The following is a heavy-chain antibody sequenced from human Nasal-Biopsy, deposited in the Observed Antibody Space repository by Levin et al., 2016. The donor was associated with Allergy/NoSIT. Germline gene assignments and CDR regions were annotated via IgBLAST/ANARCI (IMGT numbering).Heavy chain of an antibody. CDR3: AKGRCAGGTCYYFDS. Sequence: GESLKISCAASGFMLSSYAMSWVRQAPGKGLEWISGVSFGGDSRYYADSVRGRSSISTDYSKNTLSLQVRSLRVEDTAIYFCAKGRCAGGTCYYFDSWGQGVLVIVSS. D-gene: IGHD2-8*02. J-gene: IGHJ4*02. CDR2: VSFGGDSR. CDR1: GFMLSSYA. V-gene: IGHV3-23*01.